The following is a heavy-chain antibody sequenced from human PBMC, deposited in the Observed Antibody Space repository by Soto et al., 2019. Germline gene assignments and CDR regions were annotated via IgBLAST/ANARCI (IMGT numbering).Heavy chain of an antibody. D-gene: IGHD6-19*01. V-gene: IGHV4-59*01. CDR3: ARRIIAVAGGNYYYYMDV. J-gene: IGHJ6*03. Sequence: SETLSLTCTVSGGSISSYYWSWIRQPPGKGLEWIGYIYYSGSTNYNPSIKSRFTIPVDTPKNQFSLKLSSVTAADTAVYYCARRIIAVAGGNYYYYMDVWGKGTTVTVSS. CDR2: IYYSGST. CDR1: GGSISSYY.